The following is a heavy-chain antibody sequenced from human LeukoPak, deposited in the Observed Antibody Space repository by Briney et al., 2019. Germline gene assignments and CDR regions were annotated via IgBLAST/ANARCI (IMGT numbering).Heavy chain of an antibody. D-gene: IGHD2-15*01. J-gene: IGHJ3*02. CDR1: GFTVSSNY. CDR2: IYGGGGT. Sequence: PGGSLRLSCVGSGFTVSSNYMGWVRQAPGKGLEWVSTIYGGGGTYYADSVKGRFTISRDNSRNTLYLQMNSLRAEDTAIYYCAKIRLGSRDAFDIWGQGTVVTVSS. CDR3: AKIRLGSRDAFDI. V-gene: IGHV3-53*01.